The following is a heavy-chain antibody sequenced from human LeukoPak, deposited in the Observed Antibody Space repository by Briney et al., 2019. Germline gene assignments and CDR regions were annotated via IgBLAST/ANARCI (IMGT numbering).Heavy chain of an antibody. J-gene: IGHJ5*02. Sequence: PSETLSLTCTVSGGSISSYYWSWIRQPAGKGLEWIGRIYTSGSTNYNPSLKSRVTMSVDTSKNQFSLKLSSVTAADTAVYYCARDYGDKSLTPVFWFDPWGQGTLVTVSS. V-gene: IGHV4-4*07. CDR1: GGSISSYY. CDR2: IYTSGST. CDR3: ARDYGDKSLTPVFWFDP. D-gene: IGHD4-17*01.